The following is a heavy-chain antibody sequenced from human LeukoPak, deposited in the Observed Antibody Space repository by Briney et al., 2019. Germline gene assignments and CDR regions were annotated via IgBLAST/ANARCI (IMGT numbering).Heavy chain of an antibody. D-gene: IGHD5-24*01. CDR3: ARGLGERWLHKGDY. V-gene: IGHV1-8*01. CDR1: GYTFTSYD. CDR2: MNPNSGNT. Sequence: SSVKVSCKASGYTFTSYDINWVRQATGQGLEWMGWMNPNSGNTGYAQKFQGRVTMTRNTSISAAYMELSSLRSEDTAVYYCARGLGERWLHKGDYWGQGTLVTVSS. J-gene: IGHJ4*02.